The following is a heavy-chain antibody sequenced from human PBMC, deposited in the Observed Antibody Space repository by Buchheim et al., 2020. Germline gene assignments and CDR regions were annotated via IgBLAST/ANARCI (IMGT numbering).Heavy chain of an antibody. V-gene: IGHV3-30*18. D-gene: IGHD3-22*01. CDR2: ISYDGSNK. Sequence: QVQLVESGGGVVQPGRSLRLSCAASGFTFRNYGMHWVRQAPGKGLEWVAVISYDGSNKYYADSVKGRFTISRDNSKKTQYLQMNSLRAEDTAVYYCAKDLYDSSGYYSSIDYWGQGTL. CDR1: GFTFRNYG. CDR3: AKDLYDSSGYYSSIDY. J-gene: IGHJ4*02.